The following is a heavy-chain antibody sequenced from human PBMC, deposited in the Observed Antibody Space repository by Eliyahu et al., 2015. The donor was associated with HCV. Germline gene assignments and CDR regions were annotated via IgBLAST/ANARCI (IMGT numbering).Heavy chain of an antibody. Sequence: QLQLQESGPGLVKPSETLSLTCTVSGGSISSSSYXWGWIRQPPGKGLEWIGGIYYSGSTYYNPSLKSRVTISVDTSKNQFSLKLSSVTAADTAVYYCTSPSDIVVVVAASPEWYFDLWGRGTLVTVSS. CDR1: GGSISSSSYX. V-gene: IGHV4-39*01. CDR2: IYYSGST. J-gene: IGHJ2*01. D-gene: IGHD2-15*01. CDR3: TSPSDIVVVVAASPEWYFDL.